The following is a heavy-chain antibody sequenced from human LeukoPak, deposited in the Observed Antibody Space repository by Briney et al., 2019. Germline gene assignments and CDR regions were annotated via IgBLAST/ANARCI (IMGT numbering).Heavy chain of an antibody. CDR1: GYGFSTKW. CDR3: ARLAPDYADYWFDP. J-gene: IGHJ5*02. D-gene: IGHD4-17*01. Sequence: GESLKISCKTSGYGFSTKWIGWVRQMPGKGLEWMGIIYPSDSITKYSPSFQGHVTISADTSINTAYLQWSSLKASDTAIYYCARLAPDYADYWFDPWGQGTLVTVSS. V-gene: IGHV5-51*01. CDR2: IYPSDSIT.